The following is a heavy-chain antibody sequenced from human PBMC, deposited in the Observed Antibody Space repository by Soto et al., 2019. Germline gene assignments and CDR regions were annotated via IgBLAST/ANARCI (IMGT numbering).Heavy chain of an antibody. CDR3: ASMSETPVTGYFDC. CDR1: GGSVSSSSYY. Sequence: QLQLQESGPGLVKPSETLSLTCTVSGGSVSSSSYYWAWIRQPPGKGLEWIGSIYYSGSTYYNPSIKSRSTISVDTSKNQCALKLRSVTAADTAVYYWASMSETPVTGYFDCWGQGTLGTVSS. J-gene: IGHJ4*02. CDR2: IYYSGST. D-gene: IGHD4-17*01. V-gene: IGHV4-39*01.